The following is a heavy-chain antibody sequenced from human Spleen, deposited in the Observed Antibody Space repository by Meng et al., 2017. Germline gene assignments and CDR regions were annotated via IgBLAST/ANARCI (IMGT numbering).Heavy chain of an antibody. D-gene: IGHD2-15*01. CDR2: IKQDGSET. CDR3: ARVTADCVICRGGSCYCIPTSPWYYYHYDMDV. CDR1: GFTFSSYA. Sequence: GESLKIFCAASGFTFSSYAMSWVRQAPGKGLEWVANIKQDGSETYYVDAVKGRFTISRDNAKNSLYLQMNSLRAEDTAVYYCARVTADCVICRGGSCYCIPTSPWYYYHYDMDVWGQGTTVTVSS. J-gene: IGHJ6*02. V-gene: IGHV3-7*01.